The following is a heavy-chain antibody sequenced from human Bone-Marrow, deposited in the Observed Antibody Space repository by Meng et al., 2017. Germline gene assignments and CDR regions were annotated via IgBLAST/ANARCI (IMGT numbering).Heavy chain of an antibody. CDR2: INHSGST. J-gene: IGHJ4*02. CDR3: ARGPTTMAHDFDY. D-gene: IGHD4-11*01. V-gene: IGHV4-34*01. Sequence: QVRLQQSGAGLLKPSEPRSLTCVVSGGSFSDYYWSWIRQPPGKGLEWIGEINHSGSTNYNPSLEGRATISVDTSQNNLSLRLSSVTAADSAVYYCARGPTTMAHDFDYWGQGTLVTVSS. CDR1: GGSFSDYY.